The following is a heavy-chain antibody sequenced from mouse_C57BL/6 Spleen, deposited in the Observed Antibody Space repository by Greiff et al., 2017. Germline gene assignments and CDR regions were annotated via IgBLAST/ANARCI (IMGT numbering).Heavy chain of an antibody. V-gene: IGHV1-69*01. J-gene: IGHJ4*01. CDR3: ARMRITTVVELDYAMDY. Sequence: VQLQQPGAELVMPGASVKLSCKASGYTFTSYWMHWVKQRPGQGLEWIGEIDPSDSNTNYNPKFKGKSTLTVDKSSNTAYMPLSSLTSEDSAVYYAARMRITTVVELDYAMDYWGQGTSVTVSS. CDR1: GYTFTSYW. CDR2: IDPSDSNT. D-gene: IGHD1-1*01.